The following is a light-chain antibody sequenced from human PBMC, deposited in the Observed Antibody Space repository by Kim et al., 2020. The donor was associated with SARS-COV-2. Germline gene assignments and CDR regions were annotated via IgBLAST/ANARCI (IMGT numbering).Light chain of an antibody. CDR1: QTIHNY. J-gene: IGKJ2*01. CDR3: QQNYDTPMYT. CDR2: GAS. V-gene: IGKV1-39*01. Sequence: DIQMTQSPSSLSASVGDRVTITCRASQTIHNYLNWYQHKPGKAPKLLIYGASSLQSGVPSRFSGSGFGTDFSLTINSLQPEDFATYYCQQNYDTPMYTFGQGNKLEI.